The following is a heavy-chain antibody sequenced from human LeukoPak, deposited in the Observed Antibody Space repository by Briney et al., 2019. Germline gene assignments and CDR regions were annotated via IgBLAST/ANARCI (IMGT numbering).Heavy chain of an antibody. CDR1: GGTFSSYA. Sequence: ASVKVSCKASGGTFSSYAISWVRQAPGQGLEWMGGIIPIFGTANYAQKFQGRVTITADESTSTAYMELSSLRSEDTAVYYCARSYGDYGGFDYWGQGTLVTVSS. CDR3: ARSYGDYGGFDY. D-gene: IGHD4-17*01. J-gene: IGHJ4*02. CDR2: IIPIFGTA. V-gene: IGHV1-69*13.